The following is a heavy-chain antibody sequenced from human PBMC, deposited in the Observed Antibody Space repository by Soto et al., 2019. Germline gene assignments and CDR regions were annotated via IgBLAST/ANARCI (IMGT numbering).Heavy chain of an antibody. Sequence: QVQLVQSGAEVKKPGSSVKVSCKASGDTFSSYAISWVRQSPGQGLEWMGGTIPIFGTANYAQKFQGRVTLTADESTSTAYMELRSLRSEDTAVYYCARDGSGYRSRASPMDVRGQGTTVTVAS. CDR2: TIPIFGTA. CDR3: ARDGSGYRSRASPMDV. J-gene: IGHJ6*02. CDR1: GDTFSSYA. V-gene: IGHV1-69*01. D-gene: IGHD3-22*01.